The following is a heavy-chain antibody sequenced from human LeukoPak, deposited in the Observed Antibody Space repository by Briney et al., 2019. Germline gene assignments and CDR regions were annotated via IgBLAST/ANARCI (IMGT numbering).Heavy chain of an antibody. V-gene: IGHV3-7*01. D-gene: IGHD3-3*01. J-gene: IGHJ4*02. CDR3: ARILTYYDFWSGLLSFDY. Sequence: GGSLRLSCAASGFTFSSYWMSWVRQAPGKGLEWVANIKQDGSEKYYVDSVKGRFTISRDNAKNSLYLQMNSLRAEDTAVYYCARILTYYDFWSGLLSFDYWGQGTLVTVSS. CDR1: GFTFSSYW. CDR2: IKQDGSEK.